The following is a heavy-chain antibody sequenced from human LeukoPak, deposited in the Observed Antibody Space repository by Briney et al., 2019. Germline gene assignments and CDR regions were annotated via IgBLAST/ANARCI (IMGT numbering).Heavy chain of an antibody. D-gene: IGHD5-18*01. Sequence: QSGGSLRLSCAASGFTFSSYWMSWVRQAPGKGLERVANIKQDGSEKYYVDSVKGRFTISRDNAKNTLYLQMNSLRAEDTAVYYCAKDISGHIGADYWGQGTLVTVSS. CDR3: AKDISGHIGADY. CDR1: GFTFSSYW. V-gene: IGHV3-7*01. J-gene: IGHJ4*02. CDR2: IKQDGSEK.